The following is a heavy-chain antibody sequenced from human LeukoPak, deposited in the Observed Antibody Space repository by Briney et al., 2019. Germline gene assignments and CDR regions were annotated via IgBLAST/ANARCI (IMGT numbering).Heavy chain of an antibody. J-gene: IGHJ3*02. CDR1: GYTFINYG. CDR2: ISPYNGNT. V-gene: IGHV1-18*01. CDR3: ARNLWFGESSDAFDM. D-gene: IGHD3-10*01. Sequence: ASVKVSCKASGYTFINYGISWVRQAPGQGLEWMGWISPYNGNTNYAQKFQGRVTMTRDTSISTAYMDMSSLRSDDTAVYYCARNLWFGESSDAFDMWGQGTMVTVSS.